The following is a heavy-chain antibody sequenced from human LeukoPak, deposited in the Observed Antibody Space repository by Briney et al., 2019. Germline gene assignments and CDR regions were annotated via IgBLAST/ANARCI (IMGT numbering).Heavy chain of an antibody. J-gene: IGHJ3*02. D-gene: IGHD3-22*01. CDR2: IWYDGSNK. Sequence: PGRSLRLSCAASGFTFSSYGMHWVCQAPGKGLEWVAVIWYDGSNKYYADSVKGRFTISRDNSKNTLYLQMNSLRAEDTAVYYCAKRFMSETMIVVVHDAFDIWGQGTMVTVSS. V-gene: IGHV3-33*06. CDR3: AKRFMSETMIVVVHDAFDI. CDR1: GFTFSSYG.